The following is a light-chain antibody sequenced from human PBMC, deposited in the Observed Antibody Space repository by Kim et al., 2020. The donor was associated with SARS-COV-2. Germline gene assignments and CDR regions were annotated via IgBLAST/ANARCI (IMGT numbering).Light chain of an antibody. CDR2: CGS. Sequence: PTERGSLTHRASQSDTTNLAGYQQRTGEAPTRLIYCGSIRATGIPDRCSGSGSGTEFTPTISSLQAEDYALYYCQQYNRWPPYSFGQGTKLEI. CDR3: QQYNRWPPYS. V-gene: IGKV3-15*01. J-gene: IGKJ2*03. CDR1: QSDTTN.